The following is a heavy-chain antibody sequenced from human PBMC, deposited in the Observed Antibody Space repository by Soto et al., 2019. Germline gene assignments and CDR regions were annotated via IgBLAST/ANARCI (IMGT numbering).Heavy chain of an antibody. V-gene: IGHV3-9*01. CDR3: ARDGSPEGVAASGQEDWFDP. Sequence: HPGGSLILSCAASGFTFDDYAMHWVRQAPGKGPEWVSGISWNSASIYYADSVKGRFTISRDNARNSLYLQMNSLRAEDTAVYYCARDGSPEGVAASGQEDWFDPWGQGTLVTVSS. J-gene: IGHJ5*02. CDR1: GFTFDDYA. CDR2: ISWNSASI. D-gene: IGHD2-15*01.